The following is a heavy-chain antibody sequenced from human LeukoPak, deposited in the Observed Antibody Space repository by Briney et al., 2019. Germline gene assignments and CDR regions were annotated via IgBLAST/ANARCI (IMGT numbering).Heavy chain of an antibody. Sequence: SVKVSCKASGGTFSSYAISWVRQAPGQGLEWMGGIIPIFGTANYAQKFQGRVTITADESTSTAYMELSSLRSEDTAVYYCARRIAAAGSFDYWGQGTLVTVSS. CDR3: ARRIAAAGSFDY. CDR1: GGTFSSYA. D-gene: IGHD6-13*01. CDR2: IIPIFGTA. V-gene: IGHV1-69*01. J-gene: IGHJ4*02.